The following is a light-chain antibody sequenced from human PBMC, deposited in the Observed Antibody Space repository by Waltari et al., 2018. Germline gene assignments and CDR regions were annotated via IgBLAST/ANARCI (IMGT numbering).Light chain of an antibody. V-gene: IGKV1-5*03. CDR2: KAS. J-gene: IGKJ1*01. CDR1: QSISSW. Sequence: DIQMTQSPSTLSASVGDRVTITCRASQSISSWLAWYQQKPGKAPKLRIYKASSLESGVPSRCSGSGSWTEFTLTISSLQPDDFATYYCQQYNSYSRTFGQGTKVDIK. CDR3: QQYNSYSRT.